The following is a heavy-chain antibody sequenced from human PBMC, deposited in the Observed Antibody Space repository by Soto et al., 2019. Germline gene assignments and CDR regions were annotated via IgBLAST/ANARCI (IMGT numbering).Heavy chain of an antibody. CDR3: AKAYYGSGSYYNGYFDY. CDR2: ISYDGSNK. J-gene: IGHJ4*02. V-gene: IGHV3-30*18. D-gene: IGHD3-10*01. CDR1: GFTFSSYG. Sequence: QVQLVESGGGVVQPGRSLRLSCAASGFTFSSYGMHWVRQAPGKGLEWVAVISYDGSNKYYADSVKGRFTISRDNSKHTLYLQMNSLRAEDTAVYYCAKAYYGSGSYYNGYFDYWGQGTLVTVSS.